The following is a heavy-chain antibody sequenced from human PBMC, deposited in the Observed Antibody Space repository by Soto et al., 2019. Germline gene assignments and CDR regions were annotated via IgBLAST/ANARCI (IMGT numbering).Heavy chain of an antibody. Sequence: QVQLVESGGGLVKPGGSLRLSGAPSGFTFSDYYMSWLRQATGKGLEGVAYISSSRSYTNNADSVKGRFNISRDNAKNSLYLQMNSLRAEDTAVYYCARDHHRYSGYDYVDYWGQGTLVTVPS. D-gene: IGHD5-12*01. CDR1: GFTFSDYY. CDR2: ISSSRSYT. J-gene: IGHJ4*02. V-gene: IGHV3-11*05. CDR3: ARDHHRYSGYDYVDY.